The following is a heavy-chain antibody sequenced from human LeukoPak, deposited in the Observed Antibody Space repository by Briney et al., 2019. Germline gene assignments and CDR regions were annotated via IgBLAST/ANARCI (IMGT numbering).Heavy chain of an antibody. CDR1: GFAFSSYS. Sequence: GESLRLSCAASGFAFSSYSMNWVRQAPGKGLEWVSYISSSSSTIYYADSVKGRFTISRDNAKNSLYLQMNSLRAEDTAVYYCARVLSTGTWLNDYWGQGTLVTVSS. J-gene: IGHJ4*02. CDR2: ISSSSSTI. CDR3: ARVLSTGTWLNDY. D-gene: IGHD6-19*01. V-gene: IGHV3-48*01.